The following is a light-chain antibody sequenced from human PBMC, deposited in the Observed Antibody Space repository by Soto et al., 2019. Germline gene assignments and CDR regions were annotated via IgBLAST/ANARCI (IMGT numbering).Light chain of an antibody. CDR1: SSAVGGYNY. Sequence: QSALTQPPSASGSPGQSVTISCTGTSSAVGGYNYVSWYQQYPGKAPKVMIYEVSKRPSGVPDRFSGSKSGNTASLTVSGLQAEDEADYYCSSYAGSNNLVFGGGTKLTVL. CDR2: EVS. V-gene: IGLV2-8*01. J-gene: IGLJ2*01. CDR3: SSYAGSNNLV.